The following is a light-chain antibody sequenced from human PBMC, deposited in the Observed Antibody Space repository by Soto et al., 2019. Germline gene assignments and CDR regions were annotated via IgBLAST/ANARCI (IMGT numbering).Light chain of an antibody. V-gene: IGLV1-44*01. CDR2: SNN. CDR3: AAWEDSLAVYV. CDR1: SSNIGSNT. Sequence: QSVLTQPPSASGTPGQRVTISCSGSSSNIGSNTVNWYQHLPGTAPQLLIYSNNQRPSGVPDRFSGSKSGTSASLAIIGLQSEDDADYYCAAWEDSLAVYVFGTGTELTVL. J-gene: IGLJ1*01.